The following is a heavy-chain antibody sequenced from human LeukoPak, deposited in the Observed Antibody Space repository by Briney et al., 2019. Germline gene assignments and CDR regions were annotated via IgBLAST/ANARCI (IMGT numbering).Heavy chain of an antibody. CDR2: ISSSGSTI. CDR3: AKAGPGFGFDY. J-gene: IGHJ4*02. V-gene: IGHV3-48*03. Sequence: GGSLRLSCAASGFTFSSYEMNWVRQAPGKGLEWVSDISSSGSTIDYADSVKSRFTISRDNAKNSLYLHMNSLRAEDTAVYYCAKAGPGFGFDYWGQGTLVTVSS. CDR1: GFTFSSYE. D-gene: IGHD3-10*01.